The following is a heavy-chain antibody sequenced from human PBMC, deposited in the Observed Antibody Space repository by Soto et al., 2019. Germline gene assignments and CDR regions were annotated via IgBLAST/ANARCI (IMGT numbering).Heavy chain of an antibody. V-gene: IGHV4-31*03. CDR1: GGSISTVGHY. J-gene: IGHJ4*02. D-gene: IGHD3-16*01. CDR3: AREFPYYESRDSYFDY. CDR2: IYYSGST. Sequence: SETLSLTCSVSGGSISTVGHYWTWIRQHPGKGLEWIGYIYYSGSTYYNPSLKSRVTISVDTSKNQFSLHLKSVTPEDTAVYYCAREFPYYESRDSYFDYWGQGALVTVSS.